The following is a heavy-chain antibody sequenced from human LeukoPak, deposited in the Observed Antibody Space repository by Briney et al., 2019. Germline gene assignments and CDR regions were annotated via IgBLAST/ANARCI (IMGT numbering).Heavy chain of an antibody. V-gene: IGHV3-9*01. CDR1: GFTFDDYA. CDR3: AKDGAAAPEYFQH. J-gene: IGHJ1*01. D-gene: IGHD6-13*01. Sequence: PGGSLRLSCAASGFTFDDYAMHWVRQAPGKGLEWVSGISWNSGSIGYADSVKGRFTISRDNAKNSLYLQMNSLRAEDTALYYCAKDGAAAPEYFQHWGQGTLVTVSS. CDR2: ISWNSGSI.